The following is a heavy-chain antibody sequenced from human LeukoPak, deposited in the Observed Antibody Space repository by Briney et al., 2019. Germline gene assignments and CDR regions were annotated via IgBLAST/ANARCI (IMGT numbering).Heavy chain of an antibody. V-gene: IGHV3-21*01. CDR1: GFTFSSYP. CDR3: ARAPHYSNYGPYYYGMDV. CDR2: ISDSGGIT. Sequence: GGSLRLSCAASGFTFSSYPMTWVRQAPGKGPEWVSFISDSGGITYYADSVKGRFTISRDNAKNSLYLQMNSLRAEDTAVYYCARAPHYSNYGPYYYGMDVWGQGTTVTVSS. D-gene: IGHD4-11*01. J-gene: IGHJ6*02.